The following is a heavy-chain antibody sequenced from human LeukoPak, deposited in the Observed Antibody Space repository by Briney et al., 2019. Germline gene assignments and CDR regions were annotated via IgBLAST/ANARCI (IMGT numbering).Heavy chain of an antibody. V-gene: IGHV4-39*01. CDR2: IYYSGST. CDR1: GGSISSSSYY. D-gene: IGHD3-10*01. Sequence: KPSETLSLTCTVSGGSISSSSYYWGWIRQPPGKGLEWIGSIYYSGSTYYNPSLKSRVTISVDTSKNQFSLKLSSVTAADTAVYYCARQPVGLSEDAYYFDYWGQGTLVTVSS. CDR3: ARQPVGLSEDAYYFDY. J-gene: IGHJ4*02.